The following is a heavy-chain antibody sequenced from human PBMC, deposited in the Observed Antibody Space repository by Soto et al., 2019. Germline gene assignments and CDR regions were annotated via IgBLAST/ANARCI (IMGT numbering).Heavy chain of an antibody. CDR2: TIPALGKT. D-gene: IGHD3-10*01. CDR3: ARGPFRPSAMDV. Sequence: SVKVSCKTSGDNFKKNVFTWVQQAPGQGLEWMGGTIPALGKTHYIEKFQGRVTITVDDAARTVYMEVRDLTSEDTAIYYCARGPFRPSAMDVWGQGTTVTVSS. CDR1: GDNFKKNV. V-gene: IGHV1-69*10. J-gene: IGHJ6*02.